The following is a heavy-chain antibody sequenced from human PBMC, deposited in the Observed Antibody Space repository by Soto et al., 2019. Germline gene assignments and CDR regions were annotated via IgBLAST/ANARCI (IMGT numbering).Heavy chain of an antibody. CDR3: AKDDYYDSTIEGAFDI. J-gene: IGHJ3*02. V-gene: IGHV1-46*01. Sequence: ASVKVSCKASGYTFSSYYMHWVRQAPGQGLEWMGIINPSGSTSYAQKFQGRVTMTRDTSTSTVYMELSSLRSEDTAVYYCAKDDYYDSTIEGAFDIWGQGTMVTVSS. CDR2: INPSGST. CDR1: GYTFSSYY. D-gene: IGHD3-22*01.